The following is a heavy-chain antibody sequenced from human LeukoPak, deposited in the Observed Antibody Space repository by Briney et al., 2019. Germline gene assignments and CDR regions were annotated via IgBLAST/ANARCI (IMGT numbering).Heavy chain of an antibody. CDR3: ARASPRYCSGGSCHLFDY. CDR1: GGSISSYY. V-gene: IGHV4-59*08. CDR2: IYYSGST. D-gene: IGHD2-15*01. J-gene: IGHJ4*02. Sequence: SETLSLTCTVSGGSISSYYWSWIRQPPGKGLEWIGYIYYSGSTNYNPSLKSRVTISVDTSKNQFSLKLSSVTAADTAVYYCARASPRYCSGGSCHLFDYWGQGTLVTVSS.